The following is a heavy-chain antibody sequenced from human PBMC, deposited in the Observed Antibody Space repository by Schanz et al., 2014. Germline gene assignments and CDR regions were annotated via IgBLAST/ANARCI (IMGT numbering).Heavy chain of an antibody. J-gene: IGHJ6*02. CDR1: GYSINTSDW. CDR3: YGMDV. V-gene: IGHV4-28*07. Sequence: QVQLQESGPGLVKPSDTLSLTCAVSGYSINTSDWWGWIRQPPGKGLEWIGYIFFRGSTYYNPSLKSRVTISIDTSKNQFSLRLTSVTAADTAVYYCYGMDVWGQGTTVTVSS. CDR2: IFFRGST.